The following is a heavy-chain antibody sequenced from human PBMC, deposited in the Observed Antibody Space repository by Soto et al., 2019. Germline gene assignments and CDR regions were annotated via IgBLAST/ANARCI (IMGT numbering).Heavy chain of an antibody. CDR3: ARDSANYYDSGGGWFDT. CDR1: GGTFSSYA. J-gene: IGHJ5*02. V-gene: IGHV1-18*01. Sequence: ASVKVSCKASGGTFSSYAISWVRQAPGQGLEWMGWISAYNGNTNYAQKLQGRVTMTTDTSTSTAYMELRSLRSDDTAVYYCARDSANYYDSGGGWFDTWGQGTLVTVSS. CDR2: ISAYNGNT. D-gene: IGHD3-22*01.